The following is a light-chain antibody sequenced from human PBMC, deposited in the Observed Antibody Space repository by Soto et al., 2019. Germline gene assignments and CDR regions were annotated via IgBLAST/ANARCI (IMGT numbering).Light chain of an antibody. CDR3: QQYGTSPRT. V-gene: IGKV3-20*01. J-gene: IGKJ1*01. CDR2: GAS. Sequence: EIVLTQSPGTLSLSPGERVTLSCRASQTVSSNYLAWYQQKPGQAPRHLIYGASSRATGIPDRFSGSGSGTDFTLTISRLEPEDFALYYCQQYGTSPRTFGQGTKVEIK. CDR1: QTVSSNY.